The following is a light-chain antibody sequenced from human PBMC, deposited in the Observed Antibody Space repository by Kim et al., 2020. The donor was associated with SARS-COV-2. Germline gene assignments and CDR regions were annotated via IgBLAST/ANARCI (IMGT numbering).Light chain of an antibody. Sequence: GDPATTSCTRSSRTIATNSVHWYQQRPGSAPPTVIYDDYHRPSGVPDRFSGSIASSSNSASLTISGLKTDDEAAYYCQSFDGTNVVFGGGTQLTVL. V-gene: IGLV6-57*03. CDR1: SRTIATNS. J-gene: IGLJ2*01. CDR3: QSFDGTNVV. CDR2: DDY.